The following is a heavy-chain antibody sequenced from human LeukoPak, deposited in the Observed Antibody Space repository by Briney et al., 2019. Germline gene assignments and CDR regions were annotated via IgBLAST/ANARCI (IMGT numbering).Heavy chain of an antibody. V-gene: IGHV3-23*01. CDR2: ISGSGGST. CDR3: AKYRITMIVVGGAFDI. D-gene: IGHD3-22*01. Sequence: GGSLRLSCAASGFTFSSYAMSWVRQAPGKGREWGSAISGSGGSTYYADSVKGRFTISRDNSKNTLYLQMNSLRAEDTAVYYCAKYRITMIVVGGAFDIWGQGTMVTVSS. J-gene: IGHJ3*02. CDR1: GFTFSSYA.